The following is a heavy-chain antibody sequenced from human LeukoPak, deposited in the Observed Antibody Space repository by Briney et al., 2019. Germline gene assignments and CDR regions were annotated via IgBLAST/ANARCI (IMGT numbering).Heavy chain of an antibody. D-gene: IGHD2-15*01. CDR2: INHSGST. V-gene: IGHV4-34*01. CDR3: AIDCSGGSCRDY. J-gene: IGHJ4*02. Sequence: SETLSLTCTVSGGSISSYYWSWIRQPPGKGLEWIGEINHSGSTNYNPSLKSRATISVDTSNNQFSLKLISMTAADTAVYYCAIDCSGGSCRDYWGQGTLVTVSS. CDR1: GGSISSYY.